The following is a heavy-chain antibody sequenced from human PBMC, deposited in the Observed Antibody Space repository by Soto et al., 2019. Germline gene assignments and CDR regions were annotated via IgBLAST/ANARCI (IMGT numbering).Heavy chain of an antibody. Sequence: LRLSCAASGFTFSSYSMNWVRQAPGKGLEWVSSISGNSNYMYYADSVKGRFTISRDNAKNSLYLQMNSLRAEDTAVYYCAREMIGSGSYDYWGQGILVTVSS. D-gene: IGHD3-10*01. CDR2: ISGNSNYM. CDR3: AREMIGSGSYDY. CDR1: GFTFSSYS. V-gene: IGHV3-21*01. J-gene: IGHJ4*02.